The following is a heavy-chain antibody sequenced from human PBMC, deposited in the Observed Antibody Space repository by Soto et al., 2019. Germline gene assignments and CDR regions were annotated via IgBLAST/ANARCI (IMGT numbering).Heavy chain of an antibody. D-gene: IGHD3-3*01. V-gene: IGHV1-58*01. CDR1: GFTFTSSA. J-gene: IGHJ6*02. CDR2: IVVGSGNT. Sequence: SVKVSCKASGFTFTSSAVHWVRQARGQRLELIGWIVVGSGNTNYAQKFQERVTITRDMSTSTAYMELSSLRSEDTAVYYCAASGYYSQLYYGMDVWGQGTTVTVYS. CDR3: AASGYYSQLYYGMDV.